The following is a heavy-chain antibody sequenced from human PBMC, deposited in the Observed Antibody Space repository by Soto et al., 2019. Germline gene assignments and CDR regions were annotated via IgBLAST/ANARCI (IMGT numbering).Heavy chain of an antibody. Sequence: SVKVSWKASGGTFSSYAISWVRQAPGQGLEWMGGIIPIFGTANYAQKFQGRVTITADESTSTAYMELSSLRSEDTAVYYCARDPGIAAARTDFAYWGQGTLVTVSS. CDR1: GGTFSSYA. CDR3: ARDPGIAAARTDFAY. V-gene: IGHV1-69*13. CDR2: IIPIFGTA. D-gene: IGHD6-13*01. J-gene: IGHJ4*02.